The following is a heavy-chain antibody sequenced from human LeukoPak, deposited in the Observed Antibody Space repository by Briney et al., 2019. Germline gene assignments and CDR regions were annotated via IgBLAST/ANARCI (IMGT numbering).Heavy chain of an antibody. CDR3: TRDSGTYNWFDP. J-gene: IGHJ5*02. Sequence: GGSLRLSCAASGFTFSGSAIHWVRQSSGKGLEWVGQIDKKDKGYATATAYAASVKGRFTISRDDSINTAYLQMKSLKAEDTALYYCTRDSGTYNWFDPWGQGTLVTVSS. CDR1: GFTFSGSA. D-gene: IGHD1-26*01. CDR2: IDKKDKGYATAT. V-gene: IGHV3-73*01.